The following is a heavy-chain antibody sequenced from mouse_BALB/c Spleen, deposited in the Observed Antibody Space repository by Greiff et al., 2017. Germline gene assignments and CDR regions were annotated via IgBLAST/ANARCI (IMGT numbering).Heavy chain of an antibody. D-gene: IGHD2-1*01. J-gene: IGHJ4*01. Sequence: EVNLVESGGGLVQPGGSLKLSCAASGFTFSSYGMSWVRQTPDKRLELVATINSNGGSTYYPDSVKGRFTISRDNAKNTLYLQMSSLKSEDTAMYYCARDHGNYAMDYWGQGTSVTVSS. V-gene: IGHV5-6-3*01. CDR3: ARDHGNYAMDY. CDR2: INSNGGST. CDR1: GFTFSSYG.